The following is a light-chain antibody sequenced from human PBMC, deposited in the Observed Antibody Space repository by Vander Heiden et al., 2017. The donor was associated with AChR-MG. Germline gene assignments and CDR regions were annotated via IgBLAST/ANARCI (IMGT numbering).Light chain of an antibody. CDR2: SNS. Sequence: QSVLTQPPSASGTPGQRVTISCSGSSCNIGSNTVNWYQQLPGTAPKLLIYSNSQRPSGVPDRFSGSKSGTSASLAISGLQSEDEADYYCAAWDDSLNGQVFGTGTKVTVL. CDR1: SCNIGSNT. V-gene: IGLV1-44*01. CDR3: AAWDDSLNGQV. J-gene: IGLJ1*01.